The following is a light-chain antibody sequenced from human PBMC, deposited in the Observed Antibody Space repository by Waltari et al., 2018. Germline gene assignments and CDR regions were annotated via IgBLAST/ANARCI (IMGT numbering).Light chain of an antibody. CDR2: AAS. Sequence: DIQMTQSPSSLSASVGARVTISCRASQTISIYLNWFQQKPGKAPKLLIYAASSLQSGVPSRFSGSGYGTDFTLTISSLQPEDFATYYCQHSYSTPPFTFGPGTKV. V-gene: IGKV1-39*01. CDR3: QHSYSTPPFT. J-gene: IGKJ3*01. CDR1: QTISIY.